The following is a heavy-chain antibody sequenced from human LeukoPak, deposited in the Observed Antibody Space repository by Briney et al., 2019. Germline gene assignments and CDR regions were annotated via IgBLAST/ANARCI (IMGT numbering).Heavy chain of an antibody. CDR3: ARGGAYCGGDCYPYSDY. Sequence: GASVKVSCKASGYTFTSYDINWVRQATGEGLEWMGWMNPNSGNTGYAQKFQGRVTTTRNTSISTAYMELSSLRSEDTAVYYCARGGAYCGGDCYPYSDYWGQGTLVTVSS. CDR1: GYTFTSYD. CDR2: MNPNSGNT. D-gene: IGHD2-21*02. J-gene: IGHJ4*02. V-gene: IGHV1-8*01.